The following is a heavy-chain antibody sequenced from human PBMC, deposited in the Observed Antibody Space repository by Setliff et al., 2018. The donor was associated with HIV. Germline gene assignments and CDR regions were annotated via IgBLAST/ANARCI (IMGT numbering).Heavy chain of an antibody. CDR2: ISAYTGHT. J-gene: IGHJ4*02. D-gene: IGHD1-20*01. Sequence: ASVKVSCKASGYSFINYGISWVRQAPGQGPEWMGWISAYTGHTDYAPRLLGRVTMTTDTSTSTAYMELSSLGSEDTAVYYCARGYYNSGNYFEYWGQGTLVTVSS. V-gene: IGHV1-18*01. CDR1: GYSFINYG. CDR3: ARGYYNSGNYFEY.